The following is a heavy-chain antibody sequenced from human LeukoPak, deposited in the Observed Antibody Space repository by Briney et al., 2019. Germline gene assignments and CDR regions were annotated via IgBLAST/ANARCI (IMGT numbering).Heavy chain of an antibody. CDR1: GGTFSSYA. Sequence: SVKVSCKASGGTFSSYAISWVRQAPGQGLEWMGRIIPILGIANYAQKFQGRVTITADKSTNTAYMELSSLRSEDTAVYYCARDKYTSSSAPYHFDYWDQGTLVTVSS. V-gene: IGHV1-69*04. J-gene: IGHJ4*02. CDR2: IIPILGIA. D-gene: IGHD6-13*01. CDR3: ARDKYTSSSAPYHFDY.